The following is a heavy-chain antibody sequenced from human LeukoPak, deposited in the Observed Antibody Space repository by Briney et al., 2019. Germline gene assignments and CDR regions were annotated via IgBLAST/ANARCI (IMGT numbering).Heavy chain of an antibody. CDR1: GYTFTNYY. CDR2: INPSGGGT. V-gene: IGHV1-46*01. D-gene: IGHD3-22*01. CDR3: ARHPSNYYDSSGYFGCFDP. J-gene: IGHJ5*02. Sequence: ASVTVSCKASGYTFTNYYMHWVRQAPGQGLEWMGIINPSGGGTTYAQKFQGRVSMTRDTSTSTFYMDLSSLRSEDTAVYYCARHPSNYYDSSGYFGCFDPWGQGTLVTVSS.